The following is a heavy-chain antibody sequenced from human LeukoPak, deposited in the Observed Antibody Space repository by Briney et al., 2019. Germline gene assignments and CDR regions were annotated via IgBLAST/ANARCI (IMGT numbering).Heavy chain of an antibody. CDR3: ARGASRISWPGIDY. J-gene: IGHJ4*02. D-gene: IGHD3-3*02. Sequence: GGSLTLSCAASGFTVSSNLMTWVRQSPGRGLEWLSSSYSAGATYYADSVEGRFTISRDHSNNSVSLQMTNLRVEDTAIYYCARGASRISWPGIDYWGQGTLVTVSS. CDR2: SYSAGAT. V-gene: IGHV3-53*01. CDR1: GFTVSSNL.